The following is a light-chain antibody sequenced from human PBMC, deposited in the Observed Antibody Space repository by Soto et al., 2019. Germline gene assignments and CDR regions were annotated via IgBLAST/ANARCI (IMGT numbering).Light chain of an antibody. CDR3: MQATESPPT. V-gene: IGKV2-24*01. J-gene: IGKJ2*01. CDR1: QSLVHSAGNSS. CDR2: KIS. Sequence: DIVMTQTPLSLPVTVGQPASISCRSSQSLVHSAGNSSLSWLQQRPDQPPRLLIYKISNLFSGVSDRFSGSGAGTDFTLEISRVEAEDVAVYYCMQATESPPTYVQGTKLELK.